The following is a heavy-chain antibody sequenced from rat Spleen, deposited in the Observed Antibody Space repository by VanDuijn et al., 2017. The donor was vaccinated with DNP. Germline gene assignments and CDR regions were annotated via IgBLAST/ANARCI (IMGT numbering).Heavy chain of an antibody. D-gene: IGHD1-2*01. CDR1: GFTFSNYD. V-gene: IGHV5-7*01. CDR2: ISYNGGTP. J-gene: IGHJ4*01. CDR3: ATAGSYIYDVMDA. Sequence: EVQLVESGGGLVQPGRSMKLSCAASGFTFSNYDMAWVRQAPKKGLEWVATISYNGGTPYYRDSVKGRFTISRDNAQSTLYLQMDSLRSEDTATYYCATAGSYIYDVMDAWGQGASVTVSS.